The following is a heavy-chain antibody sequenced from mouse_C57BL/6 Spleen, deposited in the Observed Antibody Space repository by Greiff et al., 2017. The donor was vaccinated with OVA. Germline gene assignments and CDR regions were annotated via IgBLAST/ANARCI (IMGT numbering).Heavy chain of an antibody. D-gene: IGHD2-5*01. V-gene: IGHV10-1*01. CDR2: IRSKSNNYAT. CDR3: VRQGNSNYSYAMDY. CDR1: GFSFNTYA. J-gene: IGHJ4*01. Sequence: EVMLVESGGGLVQPKGSLKLSCAASGFSFNTYAMNWVRQAPGKGSEWVARIRSKSNNYATYYADSVKDRFTISRDDSESMLYLQMNNLKTEDTAMYYCVRQGNSNYSYAMDYWGQGTSVTVSS.